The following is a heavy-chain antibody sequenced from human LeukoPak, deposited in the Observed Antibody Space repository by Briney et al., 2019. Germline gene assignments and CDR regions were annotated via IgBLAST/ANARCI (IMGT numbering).Heavy chain of an antibody. CDR3: ARGVRDCTSTSCYGVKYNWFDP. Sequence: GASVKVSCKASEYTFTGYYMHWVRQAPGQGLEWMGWINPNSGATDYAQNFRGRVTLTRDTSISTAYMELSRLRSDDTAVYYCARGVRDCTSTSCYGVKYNWFDPWGQGTLVTVSS. CDR1: EYTFTGYY. V-gene: IGHV1-2*02. CDR2: INPNSGAT. D-gene: IGHD2-2*01. J-gene: IGHJ5*02.